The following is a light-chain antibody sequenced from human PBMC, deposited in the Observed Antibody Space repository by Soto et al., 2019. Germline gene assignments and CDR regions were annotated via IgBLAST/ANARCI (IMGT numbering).Light chain of an antibody. Sequence: QTVVTQPPSASASRGASVKLTCTLSSGHNSYAIAWHQQQPEKGPRYLMKLNSDGSHSKGDGIPDRFSGSSSGAERYLTISSLQSEDEADYYCQTWSTDIRVFGGGTKLTVL. V-gene: IGLV4-69*01. CDR1: SGHNSYA. J-gene: IGLJ3*02. CDR2: LNSDGSH. CDR3: QTWSTDIRV.